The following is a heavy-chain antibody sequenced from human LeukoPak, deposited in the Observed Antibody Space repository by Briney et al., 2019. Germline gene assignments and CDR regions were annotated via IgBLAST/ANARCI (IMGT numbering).Heavy chain of an antibody. D-gene: IGHD2-8*01. V-gene: IGHV3-66*01. J-gene: IGHJ4*02. CDR3: ARDVMYASEIYSYGDC. Sequence: PGGSLRLSCAASGFTVSSNYVRWVRQAPGKGLEWVAVIYSGGGTAYAGSVKDRFTISRDNFKNMVYLHMNSLKAEDTAVYYCARDVMYASEIYSYGDCLGQGTLVTVSS. CDR1: GFTVSSNY. CDR2: IYSGGGT.